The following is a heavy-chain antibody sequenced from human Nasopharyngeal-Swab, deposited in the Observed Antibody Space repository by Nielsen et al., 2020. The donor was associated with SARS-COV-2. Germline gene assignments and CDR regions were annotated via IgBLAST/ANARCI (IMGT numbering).Heavy chain of an antibody. CDR3: ARAVGYYDSSGYCDY. D-gene: IGHD3-22*01. J-gene: IGHJ4*02. CDR2: IYYSGST. CDR1: GGSVSSGSYY. Sequence: GSLRLSFTVSGGSVSSGSYYWSWIRQPPGKGLEWIGYIYYSGSTNYNPSLKSRVTISVDTSKNQFSLKLSSVTAAYTAVYYCARAVGYYDSSGYCDYWGQGTLVTVSS. V-gene: IGHV4-61*01.